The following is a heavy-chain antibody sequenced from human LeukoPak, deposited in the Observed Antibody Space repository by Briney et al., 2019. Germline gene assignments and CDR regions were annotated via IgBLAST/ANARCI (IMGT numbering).Heavy chain of an antibody. J-gene: IGHJ4*02. Sequence: SETLSLTXAVYGGSFSGYYWSWIRQPPGKGLEWIGEINHSGSTNYNPSLKSRVTISVDTSKNQFSLKLSSVTAADTAVYYCATGLRGGSCYLVYWGQGTLVTVSS. CDR2: INHSGST. V-gene: IGHV4-34*01. CDR3: ATGLRGGSCYLVY. CDR1: GGSFSGYY. D-gene: IGHD2-15*01.